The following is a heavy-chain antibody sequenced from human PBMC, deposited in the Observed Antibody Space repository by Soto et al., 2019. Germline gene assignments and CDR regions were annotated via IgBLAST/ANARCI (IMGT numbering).Heavy chain of an antibody. J-gene: IGHJ4*02. CDR2: LNPQSGGT. CDR3: ARSVVMVVVAPVSVLDY. V-gene: IGHV1-2*02. CDR1: GYTFTGNY. Sequence: ASVKVSCKTSGYTFTGNYIHWVRQAPGQGLEWMGWLNPQSGGTNYAQKFQGRVTMTRDTSISTAYMELTRLTSEDTAVYFCARSVVMVVVAPVSVLDYWAQGTLVTVSS. D-gene: IGHD2-15*01.